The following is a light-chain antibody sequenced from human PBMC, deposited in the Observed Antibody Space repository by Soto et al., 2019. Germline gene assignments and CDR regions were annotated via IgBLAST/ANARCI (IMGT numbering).Light chain of an antibody. CDR3: QQSYSSPPT. V-gene: IGKV1-39*01. J-gene: IGKJ1*01. CDR2: AAS. Sequence: DIQMTQSPSSLSASVVDRVTITCLASQSISNHLNWYQQKPGKAPKLLIFAASSLQSGVPSRFSGSRSGPDFTLTISSLQPEDFATYYCQQSYSSPPTFGQGTKVDI. CDR1: QSISNH.